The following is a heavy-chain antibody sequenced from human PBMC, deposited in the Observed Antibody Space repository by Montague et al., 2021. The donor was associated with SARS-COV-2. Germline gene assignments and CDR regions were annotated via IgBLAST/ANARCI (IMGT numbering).Heavy chain of an antibody. CDR2: IYYRGST. J-gene: IGHJ4*02. CDR1: GGSISSSTYY. Sequence: SETLSLTSTVSGGSISSSTYYWAWIRQPPGKGLEWIGSIYYRGSTYYNPSLKSRVFISVDTSKKQLSLTLTSVTAADTAVYYCATQEDPSGWIPGPFDFWGQGTLLSVSS. D-gene: IGHD6-19*01. CDR3: ATQEDPSGWIPGPFDF. V-gene: IGHV4-39*01.